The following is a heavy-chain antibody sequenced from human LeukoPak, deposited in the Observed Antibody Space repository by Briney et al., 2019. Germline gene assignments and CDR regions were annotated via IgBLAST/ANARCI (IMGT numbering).Heavy chain of an antibody. J-gene: IGHJ5*02. CDR3: ARDRYYYDSSGHTGHWFDP. Sequence: SVKVSCKASGGTFSSYAISWVRQAPGQGLEWMGGIIPIFGTANYAQKFQGRVTITTDESTSTAYMELSSLTSEDTAVYYCARDRYYYDSSGHTGHWFDPWGQGTLVTVSS. D-gene: IGHD3-22*01. V-gene: IGHV1-69*05. CDR2: IIPIFGTA. CDR1: GGTFSSYA.